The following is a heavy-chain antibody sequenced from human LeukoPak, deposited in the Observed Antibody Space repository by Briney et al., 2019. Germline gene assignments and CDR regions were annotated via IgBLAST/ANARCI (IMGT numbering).Heavy chain of an antibody. D-gene: IGHD3-3*01. J-gene: IGHJ4*02. CDR2: ISGSGGST. Sequence: GGSLRLSCAASGFTFSSYAMSWVRQAPGKGLEWVSAISGSGGSTYYADSVKGRFTISRDNAKNSLYLQMNSLRAEDTAVYYCAKDRITIFGVAIVSDYWGQGTLVTVSS. CDR3: AKDRITIFGVAIVSDY. CDR1: GFTFSSYA. V-gene: IGHV3-23*01.